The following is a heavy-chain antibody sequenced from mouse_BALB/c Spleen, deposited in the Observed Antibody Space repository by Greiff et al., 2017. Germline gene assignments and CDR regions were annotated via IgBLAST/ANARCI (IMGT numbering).Heavy chain of an antibody. Sequence: EVKLVESGGGLVQPGGSLRLSCATSGFTFTDYYMSWVRQPPGKALEWLGFIRNKANGYTTEYSASVKGRFTISRDNSQSILYLQMNTLRAEDSATYYCARDPPLQYYAMDYWGQGTSVTVSS. V-gene: IGHV7-3*02. J-gene: IGHJ4*01. CDR1: GFTFTDYY. CDR3: ARDPPLQYYAMDY. CDR2: IRNKANGYTT. D-gene: IGHD2-10*01.